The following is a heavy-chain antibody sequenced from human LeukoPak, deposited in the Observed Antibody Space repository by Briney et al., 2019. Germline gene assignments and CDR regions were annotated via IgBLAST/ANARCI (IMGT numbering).Heavy chain of an antibody. J-gene: IGHJ5*02. D-gene: IGHD3-10*01. CDR1: GGSFSGYY. CDR3: ARHGLLWFGEYRDWFDP. CDR2: INHSGST. V-gene: IGHV4-34*01. Sequence: SETLSLTCAVSGGSFSGYYWSWIRQPPGKGLEWIGEINHSGSTYYNPSLKSRVTISLDTSKNQFSLKLSSVTAADTAVYYCARHGLLWFGEYRDWFDPWGQGTLVTVSS.